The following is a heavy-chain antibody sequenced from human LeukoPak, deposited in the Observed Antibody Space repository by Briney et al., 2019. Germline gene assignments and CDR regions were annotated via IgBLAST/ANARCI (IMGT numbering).Heavy chain of an antibody. V-gene: IGHV3-30*02. CDR1: GFTFSDYY. D-gene: IGHD6-13*01. Sequence: GGSLRLSCAASGFTFSDYYMSWIRQAPGKGLEWVAFIRYDGSNKYHADSVKGRFTISRDNSKNTLYLQMNSLRAEDTAVYYCAKEPRIAAAGTGVFDYWGQGTLVTVSS. CDR3: AKEPRIAAAGTGVFDY. J-gene: IGHJ4*02. CDR2: IRYDGSNK.